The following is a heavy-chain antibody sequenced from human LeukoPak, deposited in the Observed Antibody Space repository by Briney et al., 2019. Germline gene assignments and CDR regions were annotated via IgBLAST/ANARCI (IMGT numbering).Heavy chain of an antibody. CDR2: IYYSGST. J-gene: IGHJ3*02. CDR3: ATGSWYSDAFDI. D-gene: IGHD6-13*01. Sequence: SETLSLTCTVSGGSISSSSYYWGWIRQPPGKGLEWIGSIYYSGSTYYNPSLKSRVTISVDTSKNQFSLKLSSVTAADTAVYYCATGSWYSDAFDIWGQGTMVTVSS. CDR1: GGSISSSSYY. V-gene: IGHV4-39*01.